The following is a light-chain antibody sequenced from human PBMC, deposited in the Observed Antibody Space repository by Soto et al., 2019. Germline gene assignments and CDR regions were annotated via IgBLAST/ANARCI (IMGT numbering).Light chain of an antibody. CDR1: SSDVGSYNF. V-gene: IGLV2-23*01. Sequence: QSALTQPASVSGSPGQSITISCTGTSSDVGSYNFVSWYQQHPGKAPKLKIYEGSKRPSGVSNRFSGSKSGNKASLTISGRQAEDEADYSCCSYAGDSAWVFGGGTKVTVL. J-gene: IGLJ3*02. CDR3: CSYAGDSAWV. CDR2: EGS.